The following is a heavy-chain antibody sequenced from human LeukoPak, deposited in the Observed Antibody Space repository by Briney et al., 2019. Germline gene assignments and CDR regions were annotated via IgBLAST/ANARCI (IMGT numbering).Heavy chain of an antibody. D-gene: IGHD5-24*01. Sequence: GASVKVSCKASGGTFSNYAIIWVRQAPGQGLEWVGGIIPIFGTANYAQRFQGRVTITTDTSTAYMELNSLTSDDTAVYYCARPPRDGYNYGPLDYWGQGILVTVSS. CDR2: IIPIFGTA. CDR1: GGTFSNYA. CDR3: ARPPRDGYNYGPLDY. J-gene: IGHJ4*02. V-gene: IGHV1-69*05.